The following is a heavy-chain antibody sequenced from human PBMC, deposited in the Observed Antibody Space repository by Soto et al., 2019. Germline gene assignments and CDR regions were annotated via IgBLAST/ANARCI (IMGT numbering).Heavy chain of an antibody. Sequence: ASVKVSCKASGDTVISYAINWVRQAPGQGLEWMGGIIPMFGTANYAQKFKGRVTITAGESTSTVYMELSSLRSEDTAVYYCARVGPAHYYDSSGYYSPLDYWGQGTLVTVSS. D-gene: IGHD3-22*01. CDR3: ARVGPAHYYDSSGYYSPLDY. V-gene: IGHV1-69*13. CDR2: IIPMFGTA. CDR1: GDTVISYA. J-gene: IGHJ4*02.